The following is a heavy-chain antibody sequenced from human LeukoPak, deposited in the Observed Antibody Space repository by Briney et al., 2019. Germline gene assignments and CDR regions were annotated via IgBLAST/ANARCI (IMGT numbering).Heavy chain of an antibody. CDR3: ARVHGDYLDY. CDR1: GGSISSYY. J-gene: IGHJ4*02. Sequence: SETLSLTCTVSGGSISSYYWSWLRQPPGKGLEYIGYIYYSGSTNYNPSLKSRVTISVDASKNQFSLKLTSVTPADTAVYYCARVHGDYLDYWGQGTLVTVSS. V-gene: IGHV4-59*01. D-gene: IGHD4-17*01. CDR2: IYYSGST.